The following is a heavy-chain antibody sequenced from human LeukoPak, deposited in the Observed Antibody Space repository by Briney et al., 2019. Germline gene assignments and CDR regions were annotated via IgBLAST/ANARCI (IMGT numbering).Heavy chain of an antibody. J-gene: IGHJ4*02. CDR1: GGSISNYY. CDR2: IYSSGST. V-gene: IGHV4-59*08. Sequence: SETLSLTCTVSGGSISNYYWTWIRQSPGKGLEWIGYIYSSGSTKYNPSLKSRVTISVDTSKNQFSLNLSSVTAADTALYYCARLPSGSSSFDYWGQGTLVTVSS. CDR3: ARLPSGSSSFDY. D-gene: IGHD3-10*01.